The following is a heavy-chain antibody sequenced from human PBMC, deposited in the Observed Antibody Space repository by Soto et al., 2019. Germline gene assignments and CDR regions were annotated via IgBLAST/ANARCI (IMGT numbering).Heavy chain of an antibody. D-gene: IGHD2-2*03. J-gene: IGHJ6*02. CDR2: IKQDGSEK. V-gene: IGHV3-7*04. CDR1: GSTFSSYW. Sequence: EVQLVESGGGLVQPGGSLRLACAASGSTFSSYWMSWVRQAPGKGLEWVANIKQDGSEKYYVDSVKGRFTISRDNAKNSLYLQMNSLRAEDTAVYYCARDGYCSSTSCYGGGYYYYGMDVWGQGTTVTVSS. CDR3: ARDGYCSSTSCYGGGYYYYGMDV.